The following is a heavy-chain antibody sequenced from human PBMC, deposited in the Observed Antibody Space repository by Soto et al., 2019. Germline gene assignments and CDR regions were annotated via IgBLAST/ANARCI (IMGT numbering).Heavy chain of an antibody. CDR3: ARDLFRGVVVVAAQDAFDI. D-gene: IGHD2-15*01. V-gene: IGHV1-69*04. CDR1: GGTFSSYT. J-gene: IGHJ3*02. Sequence: SVKVSCKASGGTFSSYTISWVRQAPGQGLEWMGRIIPILGIANYAQKFQGRVTITADKSTSTAYMELSSLRSEDTAVYYCARDLFRGVVVVAAQDAFDIWGQGTMVTVSS. CDR2: IIPILGIA.